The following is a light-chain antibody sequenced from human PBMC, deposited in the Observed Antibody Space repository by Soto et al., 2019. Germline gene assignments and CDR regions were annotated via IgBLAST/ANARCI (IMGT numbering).Light chain of an antibody. J-gene: IGKJ1*01. CDR1: QSVSSSN. V-gene: IGKV3-15*01. CDR2: GAS. Sequence: EIVMTQSPATLSVSPGERATLSCRASQSVSSSNLAWYQQKPGQAPRLLIYGASTRATGIPARFSGSGSGTEFTLTISSLQSEDFAVYYCQQYSNWPPGTFGQGTKVDIK. CDR3: QQYSNWPPGT.